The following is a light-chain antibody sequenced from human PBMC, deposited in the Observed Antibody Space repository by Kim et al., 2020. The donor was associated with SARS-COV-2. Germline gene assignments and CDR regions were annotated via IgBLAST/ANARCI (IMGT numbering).Light chain of an antibody. V-gene: IGLV2-14*03. J-gene: IGLJ2*01. CDR2: DVS. Sequence: PGQSITFSCTGTSSDVGDYNYVSWYQQHPGKAPKLMIYDVSNRPSGVSNRFSGSKSGNTASLTISGLQAEDEADYYCSSYTTSSVVFGGGTKLTVL. CDR3: SSYTTSSVV. CDR1: SSDVGDYNY.